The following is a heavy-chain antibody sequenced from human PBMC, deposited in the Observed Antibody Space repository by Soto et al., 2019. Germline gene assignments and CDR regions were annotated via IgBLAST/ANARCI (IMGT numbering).Heavy chain of an antibody. Sequence: SETLSLTGTVSVGSFSSGSYYWSWILQPPGKGLEWIGYIYYSGSTNYNPSLKSRVTISVDTSKNQFSLKLSSVTAADTAVYYCARLRSGSYAPFDYWGQGTLVTVSS. CDR2: IYYSGST. CDR3: ARLRSGSYAPFDY. J-gene: IGHJ4*02. V-gene: IGHV4-61*01. D-gene: IGHD1-26*01. CDR1: VGSFSSGSYY.